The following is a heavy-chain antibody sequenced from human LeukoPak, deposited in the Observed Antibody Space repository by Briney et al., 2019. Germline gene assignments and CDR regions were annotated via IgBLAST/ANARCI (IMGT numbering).Heavy chain of an antibody. CDR2: IYYSGNT. V-gene: IGHV4-59*08. J-gene: IGHJ4*02. CDR1: GGSINNYY. D-gene: IGHD5-24*01. CDR3: ARRSRDGYNYWDY. Sequence: SETLSLTCTVSGGSINNYYWSWIRQPPGKGLEWIGYIYYSGNTNYNPSLKSRVTISLDTSKNQFSLKLSSVTAADTAVYYCARRSRDGYNYWDYWGQGTLVTVSS.